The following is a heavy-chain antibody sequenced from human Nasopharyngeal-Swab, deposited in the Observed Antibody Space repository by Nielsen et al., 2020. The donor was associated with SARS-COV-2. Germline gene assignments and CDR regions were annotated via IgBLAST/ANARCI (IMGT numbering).Heavy chain of an antibody. Sequence: GESLKISCAASGFTFSDYDMHWVRQATGKGLEWVSAIGTAGDPYYPGSVKGRFTISRENAKNSLYLQMNSPRAGDTAVYYCARGGYDYYMDVWGKGTTVTVSS. CDR1: GFTFSDYD. J-gene: IGHJ6*03. CDR2: IGTAGDP. V-gene: IGHV3-13*05. CDR3: ARGGYDYYMDV.